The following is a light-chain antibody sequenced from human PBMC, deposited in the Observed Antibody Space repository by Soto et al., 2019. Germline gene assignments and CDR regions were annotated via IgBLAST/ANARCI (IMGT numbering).Light chain of an antibody. CDR3: SSFTTTTTLIL. Sequence: QSALTQPASVSGSPGQSITISCTGTSSDVGNYDYVSWYQQHPGKAPKLIIYDVTNRPSGVSSRFSGSKYGNTASLTISGLQSDDEADYYCSSFTTTTTLILFGGGTKVTVL. V-gene: IGLV2-14*01. CDR2: DVT. CDR1: SSDVGNYDY. J-gene: IGLJ2*01.